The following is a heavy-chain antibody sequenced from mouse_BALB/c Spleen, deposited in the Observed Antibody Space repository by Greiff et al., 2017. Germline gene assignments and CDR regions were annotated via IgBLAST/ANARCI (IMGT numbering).Heavy chain of an antibody. V-gene: IGHV5-6-5*01. CDR1: GFTFSSYA. CDR2: ISSGGST. J-gene: IGHJ4*01. CDR3: AREDHLLYYAMDY. Sequence: EVQGVESGGGLVKPGGSLKLSCAASGFTFSSYAMSWVRQTPEKRLEWVASISSGGSTYYPDSVKGRFTISRDNARNILYLQMSSLRSEDTAMYYCAREDHLLYYAMDYWGQGTSVTVSS. D-gene: IGHD1-1*01.